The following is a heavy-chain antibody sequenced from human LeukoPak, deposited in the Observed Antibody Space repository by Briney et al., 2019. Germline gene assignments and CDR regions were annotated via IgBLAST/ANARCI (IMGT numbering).Heavy chain of an antibody. CDR2: IYIGGNT. CDR1: GFTVSSSY. Sequence: GGSLRLSCAASGFTVSSSYMSWVRQAPGKGLEWVSVIYIGGNTYYAESVKGRFTISRDNSENTLYLQLNSLRTEDTAVYYCVRGDGYNFFDYWGQGTLVTVSS. CDR3: VRGDGYNFFDY. D-gene: IGHD5-24*01. J-gene: IGHJ4*02. V-gene: IGHV3-53*01.